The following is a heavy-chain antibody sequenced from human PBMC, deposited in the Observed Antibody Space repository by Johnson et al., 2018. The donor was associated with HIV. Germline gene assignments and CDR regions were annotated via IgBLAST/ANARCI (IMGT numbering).Heavy chain of an antibody. V-gene: IGHV3-30*04. CDR1: GFTFSSYA. CDR3: ARVPSRSSWYTAFDI. D-gene: IGHD6-13*01. CDR2: ISYDGSNK. J-gene: IGHJ3*02. Sequence: QVQLVESGGGLIQPGGSLRLSCAASGFTFSSYAMHWVRQAPGKGLEWVAVISYDGSNKYYADSVKGRFTISRDNSKNTLYLQMNSLRADDTAVYYCARVPSRSSWYTAFDIWGQGTMVTVSS.